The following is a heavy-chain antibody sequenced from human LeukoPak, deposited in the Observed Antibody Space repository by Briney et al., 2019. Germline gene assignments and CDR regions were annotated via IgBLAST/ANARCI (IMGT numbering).Heavy chain of an antibody. J-gene: IGHJ4*02. Sequence: SETLSLTCTVSGGSISSYYWSWIRQPPGKGLEWIGYIYYSGSTNYNPSLKSRVTISVDTSKNQFSLKLSSVTAADTAVYYCARSVNYYDSGVYDYWGQGTLVTVSS. V-gene: IGHV4-59*01. CDR2: IYYSGST. CDR3: ARSVNYYDSGVYDY. CDR1: GGSISSYY. D-gene: IGHD3-22*01.